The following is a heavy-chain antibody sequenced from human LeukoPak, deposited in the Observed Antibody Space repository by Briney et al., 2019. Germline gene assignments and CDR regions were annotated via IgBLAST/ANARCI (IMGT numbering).Heavy chain of an antibody. Sequence: ASVKVSCKASGYTFTSYYMHWVRQAPGQGLEWMGIINPSGGSTSYAQKFQGRVTMTRDMSTSTVYMELSSLRAEDTAVYYCERGYSGSYFVYWGQGTRVTVSS. CDR2: INPSGGST. D-gene: IGHD1-26*01. J-gene: IGHJ4*02. CDR3: ERGYSGSYFVY. V-gene: IGHV1-46*01. CDR1: GYTFTSYY.